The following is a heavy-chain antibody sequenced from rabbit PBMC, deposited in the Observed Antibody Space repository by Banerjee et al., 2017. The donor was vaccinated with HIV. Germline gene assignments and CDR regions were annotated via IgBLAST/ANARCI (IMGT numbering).Heavy chain of an antibody. CDR2: IYAGKGST. Sequence: QSLEESGGDLVKPEGSLTLTCTASGFTISSYHMGWVRQAPGKGLEWIGTIYAGKGSTDYASGAKGRFTISKTSSTTVTLQMTSLTAADTATYFCARRDDSTGRGYNLWGPGTLVTVS. CDR3: ARRDDSTGRGYNL. D-gene: IGHD7-1*01. CDR1: GFTISSYH. J-gene: IGHJ4*01. V-gene: IGHV1S40*01.